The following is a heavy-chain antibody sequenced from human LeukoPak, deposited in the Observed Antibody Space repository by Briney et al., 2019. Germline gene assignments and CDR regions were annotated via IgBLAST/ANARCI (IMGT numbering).Heavy chain of an antibody. D-gene: IGHD1-14*01. V-gene: IGHV1-18*01. CDR3: ARGEAGFQH. CDR1: GYTFTTYG. J-gene: IGHJ1*01. Sequence: ASVKVSCKASGYTFTTYGISWVRQAPGQRLEWMGWINSYNGNSNYAQKLQGRVTMTTDTSTSTAYMELRSLRSDDTAVYYCARGEAGFQHWGQGTLVTVSS. CDR2: INSYNGNS.